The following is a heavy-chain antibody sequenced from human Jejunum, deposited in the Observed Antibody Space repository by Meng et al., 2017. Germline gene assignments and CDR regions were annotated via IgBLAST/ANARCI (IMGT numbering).Heavy chain of an antibody. CDR2: IYNSGNT. D-gene: IGHD1-26*01. V-gene: IGHV4-59*01. J-gene: IGHJ4*02. CDR1: GGSMNNYY. Sequence: SETLSLTCAVSGGSMNNYYWNWVRQSPGKGLEWIGYIYNSGNTNYNPSLKSRVTISSDMSKNQFSLLLTSVTAADTAVYYCARAPRGSYRFYFDYWGLGTLVTVSS. CDR3: ARAPRGSYRFYFDY.